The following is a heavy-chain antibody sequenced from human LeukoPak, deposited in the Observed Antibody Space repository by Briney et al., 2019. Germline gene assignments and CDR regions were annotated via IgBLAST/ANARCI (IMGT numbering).Heavy chain of an antibody. V-gene: IGHV3-30*02. D-gene: IGHD3-3*01. CDR2: IRYDGSNK. CDR3: AKDGGKFLEWFRTAYFDY. Sequence: GGSLRLSCAASGFTFSSHGMHWVRQAPGKGLEWVAFIRYDGSNKYYADSVKGRFTISRDNSKNTLYLQMNSLRAEDTAVYYCAKDGGKFLEWFRTAYFDYWGQGTLVTVSS. CDR1: GFTFSSHG. J-gene: IGHJ4*02.